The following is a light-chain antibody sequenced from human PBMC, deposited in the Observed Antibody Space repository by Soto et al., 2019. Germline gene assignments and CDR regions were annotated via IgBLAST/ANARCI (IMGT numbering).Light chain of an antibody. V-gene: IGLV1-40*01. CDR1: SSNIGANND. CDR2: GDN. CDR3: HSYDDSLSGSV. Sequence: QSVLTQPPSVSGAPGQRVIISCTGGSSNIGANNDVHWYQQTPGRAPKLLIYGDNNRPSGVPDRFSGSKSGTSASLAITGLQAEDEGDYYCHSYDDSLSGSVFGGGTKLTVL. J-gene: IGLJ3*02.